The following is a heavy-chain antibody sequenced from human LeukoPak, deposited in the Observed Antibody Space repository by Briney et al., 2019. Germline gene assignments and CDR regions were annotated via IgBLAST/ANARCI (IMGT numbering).Heavy chain of an antibody. CDR3: ARDSEWELPPVWYYYYMDV. D-gene: IGHD1-26*01. Sequence: GGSLRLSCAASGFTFSSYGMNWVRQAPGKGLEWVSSISSSSSYIYYADSVKGRFTISRDNAKNSLYLQMNSLRAEDTAVYYCARDSEWELPPVWYYYYMDVWGKGTTVTISS. V-gene: IGHV3-21*01. J-gene: IGHJ6*03. CDR2: ISSSSSYI. CDR1: GFTFSSYG.